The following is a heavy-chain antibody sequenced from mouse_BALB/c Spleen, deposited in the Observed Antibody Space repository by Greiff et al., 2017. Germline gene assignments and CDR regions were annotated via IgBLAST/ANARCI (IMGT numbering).Heavy chain of an antibody. Sequence: EVKLEESGGGLVQPGGSMKLSCVASGFTFSNYWMNWVRQSPEKGLEWVAEIRLKSNNYATHYAESVKGRFTISRDDSKSSVYLQMNNLRAEDTGIYYCTPYGNYVRFAYWGQGTLVTVSA. CDR3: TPYGNYVRFAY. V-gene: IGHV6-6*02. J-gene: IGHJ3*01. CDR1: GFTFSNYW. CDR2: IRLKSNNYAT. D-gene: IGHD2-1*01.